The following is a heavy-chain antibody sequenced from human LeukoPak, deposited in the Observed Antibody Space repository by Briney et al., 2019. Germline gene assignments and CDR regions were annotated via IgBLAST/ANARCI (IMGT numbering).Heavy chain of an antibody. CDR1: GGSFSGYY. V-gene: IGHV4-34*01. Sequence: SETLSLTCAVYGGSFSGYYWSWIRQPPRKGLEWIGEINHSGSTNYNPSLKSRVTISVDTSKNQFSLKLSSVTAADTAVYYCARGDPQSRHPDFDPWGQGTLVTVSS. CDR2: INHSGST. J-gene: IGHJ5*02. CDR3: ARGDPQSRHPDFDP.